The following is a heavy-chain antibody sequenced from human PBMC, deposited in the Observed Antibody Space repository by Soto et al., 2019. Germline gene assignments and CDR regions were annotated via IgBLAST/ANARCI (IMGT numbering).Heavy chain of an antibody. V-gene: IGHV3-7*01. J-gene: IGHJ4*02. CDR1: GFTFSNYF. CDR3: ARAVNSDY. CDR2: IKQDGSEK. Sequence: PGGSLRLSCAASGFTFSNYFMSWVRQAPGKGLEWVANIKQDGSEKYYVDSVKGRFTISRDNAKNSLYLQMNSLRDEDTAVYYCARAVNSDYWGQGTLVTVSS. D-gene: IGHD4-4*01.